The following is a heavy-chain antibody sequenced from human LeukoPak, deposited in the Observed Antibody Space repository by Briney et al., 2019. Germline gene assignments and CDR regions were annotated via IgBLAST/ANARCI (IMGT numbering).Heavy chain of an antibody. V-gene: IGHV3-30*04. D-gene: IGHD1-26*01. CDR1: GFTFSNYA. J-gene: IGHJ3*02. CDR3: AKWPGAISLRAFDI. CDR2: ISYDGSNK. Sequence: PGGSLRLSCAASGFTFSNYALHWVRQAPGKGLEWVAVISYDGSNKFYADSVRGRFTISRDNSKNTLYLQMNSLRAEDTAVYYCAKWPGAISLRAFDIWGQGTMVTVSS.